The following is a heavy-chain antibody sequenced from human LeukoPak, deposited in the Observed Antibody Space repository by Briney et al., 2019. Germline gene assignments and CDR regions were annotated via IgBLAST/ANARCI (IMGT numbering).Heavy chain of an antibody. J-gene: IGHJ5*02. CDR2: IYYSGST. CDR3: ARHEYSGSYYGLSWFDP. D-gene: IGHD1-26*01. CDR1: GGSISSSSYY. V-gene: IGHV4-39*01. Sequence: PSETLSLTCTVSGGSISSSSYYWGWIRQPPGKGLEWIVSIYYSGSTYYNPSLKSRVTLSVYTSKNQLSLKLSSLTAADTAVYYCARHEYSGSYYGLSWFDPWGQGTLVTVSS.